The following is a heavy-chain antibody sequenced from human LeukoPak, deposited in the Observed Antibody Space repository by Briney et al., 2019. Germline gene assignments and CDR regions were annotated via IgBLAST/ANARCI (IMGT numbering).Heavy chain of an antibody. CDR1: GFTFNTYS. CDR2: ISSGSSTI. J-gene: IGHJ4*02. Sequence: GRSLRLSCAASGFTFNTYSMNWVRQAPGKVLNWVAYISSGSSTIYYTDSLKGRFTVARDNAKNSLYLQMNSLRDEDTAVYYCTRGKVGYSNGWSAADYWGQGTLVTVSS. V-gene: IGHV3-48*02. D-gene: IGHD6-19*01. CDR3: TRGKVGYSNGWSAADY.